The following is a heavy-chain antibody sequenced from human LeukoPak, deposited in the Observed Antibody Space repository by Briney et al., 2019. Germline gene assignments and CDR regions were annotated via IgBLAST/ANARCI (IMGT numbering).Heavy chain of an antibody. Sequence: SETLSLTCAVYGGSFSGYYWSWIRQPPGKGLEWIGEINHSGSTNYNPSLKSRVTISVDTSKNQFSLKLSSVTAADTAVYYCARSLKWKYSDYVDRKLVWVDPWGQGTLVTVSS. CDR3: ARSLKWKYSDYVDRKLVWVDP. J-gene: IGHJ5*02. CDR1: GGSFSGYY. D-gene: IGHD4-11*01. CDR2: INHSGST. V-gene: IGHV4-34*01.